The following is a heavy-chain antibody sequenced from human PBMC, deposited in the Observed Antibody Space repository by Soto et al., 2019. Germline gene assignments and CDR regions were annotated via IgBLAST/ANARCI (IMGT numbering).Heavy chain of an antibody. D-gene: IGHD3-10*01. V-gene: IGHV1-8*01. CDR3: ARSGFGELSWHVY. CDR1: GYTFTSYD. CDR2: MNPNSANT. Sequence: QVQLVQSGAEVKEPGASVKVSCKASGYTFTSYDINWVRQATGQGLEWMGWMNPNSANTGYAQKFQGRVTLTRNTSISTAYMELSSMRSEDTAVYYCARSGFGELSWHVYWGQGTLVTVSS. J-gene: IGHJ4*02.